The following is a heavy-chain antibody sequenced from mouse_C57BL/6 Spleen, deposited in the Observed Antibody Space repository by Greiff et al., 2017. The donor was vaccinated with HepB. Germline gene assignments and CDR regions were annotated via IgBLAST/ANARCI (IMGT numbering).Heavy chain of an antibody. V-gene: IGHV1-82*01. Sequence: QVQLQQSGPELVKPGASVKISCKASGYAFSSSWMNWVKQRPGKGLEWIGRIYPGDGDTNYNGKFKGKATLTADKSSSTAYMQLSSLTSEDSAVYFCARPRTGTGFDYWGQGTTLTVSS. CDR1: GYAFSSSW. D-gene: IGHD4-1*01. CDR2: IYPGDGDT. J-gene: IGHJ2*01. CDR3: ARPRTGTGFDY.